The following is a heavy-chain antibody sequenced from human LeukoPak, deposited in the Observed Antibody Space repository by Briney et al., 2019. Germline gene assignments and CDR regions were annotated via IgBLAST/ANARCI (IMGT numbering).Heavy chain of an antibody. V-gene: IGHV4-34*01. D-gene: IGHD1-14*01. J-gene: IGHJ3*02. CDR3: ARTTSTDAFDI. CDR2: INHGGST. Sequence: SETLSLTCTVNGGPFSDYYWTWIRQPPGKGLEWIGEINHGGSTNYNPSLKSRVTMSVDTSKNQFSLKLSSVTAADTAVYYCARTTSTDAFDIWGQGTMVTVSS. CDR1: GGPFSDYY.